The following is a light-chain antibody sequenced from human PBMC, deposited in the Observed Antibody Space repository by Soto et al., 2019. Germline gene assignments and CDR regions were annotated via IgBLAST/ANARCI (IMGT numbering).Light chain of an antibody. CDR1: QSVSSLY. Sequence: EIVLTQSPGTLSLSPGESATLSCRASQSVSSLYLAWYQQKPGQAPRLLIYGAANRATGVPDRFSGSGSGTDFTLTINRLEPEDFAVYFCQQYGTSPFGFGGGTKVEIK. J-gene: IGKJ4*01. CDR3: QQYGTSPFG. CDR2: GAA. V-gene: IGKV3-20*01.